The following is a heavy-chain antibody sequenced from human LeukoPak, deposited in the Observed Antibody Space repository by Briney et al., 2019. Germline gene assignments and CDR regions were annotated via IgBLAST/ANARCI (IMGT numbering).Heavy chain of an antibody. D-gene: IGHD3-22*01. CDR3: ARRAYYDSSGYHPTSGYFDL. J-gene: IGHJ2*01. CDR1: GGSMFSYY. Sequence: VRSSETLSLTCTVSGGSMFSYYWNWIRQPPGKGLEWIGYIYSSGITNYSPSLRSRGTISVATSRNQFSLRLTSVTAADTAIYYRARRAYYDSSGYHPTSGYFDLWGRGTLVTVSS. CDR2: IYSSGIT. V-gene: IGHV4-4*08.